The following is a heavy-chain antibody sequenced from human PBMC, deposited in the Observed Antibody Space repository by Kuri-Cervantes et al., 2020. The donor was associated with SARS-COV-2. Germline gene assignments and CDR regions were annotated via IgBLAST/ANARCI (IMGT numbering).Heavy chain of an antibody. J-gene: IGHJ4*02. CDR1: GGSISSSSYY. Sequence: SETLSLTCTVSGGSISSSSYYWGWIRQPPGKGLEWIVSIYYSGSTYYNPSLTSRVTISVDTSKNQLSLKLSSVTAADTAVYYRARKYSSGLDYWGQGTLVTVSS. V-gene: IGHV4-39*07. CDR2: IYYSGST. D-gene: IGHD6-19*01. CDR3: ARKYSSGLDY.